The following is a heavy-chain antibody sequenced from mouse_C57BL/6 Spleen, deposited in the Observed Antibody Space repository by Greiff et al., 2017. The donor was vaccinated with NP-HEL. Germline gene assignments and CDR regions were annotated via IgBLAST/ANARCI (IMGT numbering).Heavy chain of an antibody. CDR1: GYTFTSYG. D-gene: IGHD1-1*01. V-gene: IGHV1-81*01. Sequence: QVQLQQSGAELARPGASVKLSCKASGYTFTSYGISWVKQRTGQGLEWIGEIYPRSGNTYYNEKFKGKATLSADKSSSTAYMELRSLTSEDSAVYFCAREGNYGAYWGQGTLVTVSA. J-gene: IGHJ3*01. CDR2: IYPRSGNT. CDR3: AREGNYGAY.